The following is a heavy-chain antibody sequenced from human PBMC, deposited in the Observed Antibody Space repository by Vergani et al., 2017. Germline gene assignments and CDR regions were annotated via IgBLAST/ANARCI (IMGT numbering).Heavy chain of an antibody. Sequence: QVQLVQSGSELKKPGASVKVSCKASGYTLSRYSIYWVRQATGQGLEWMGWMNPISGNTGYAQNLQGRLTITRDTSVNTAYMELSSLTSEDMAVYYCVRARRTCTYDHCPRYYYDLWGQGTLVTVSS. V-gene: IGHV1-8*03. J-gene: IGHJ4*02. CDR2: MNPISGNT. D-gene: IGHD2-8*01. CDR3: VRARRTCTYDHCPRYYYDL. CDR1: GYTLSRYS.